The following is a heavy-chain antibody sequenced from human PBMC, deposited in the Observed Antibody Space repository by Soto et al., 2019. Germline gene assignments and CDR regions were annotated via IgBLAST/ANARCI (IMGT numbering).Heavy chain of an antibody. CDR3: AKGFWSLRFLEWSHSGMDV. CDR2: ISWDGETT. Sequence: GGSLRLSCAASGFTFDDYTMHWVRQAPGKGLEWVSLISWDGETTYYTDSVKGRFTISRDNSKNSLYLQMNSLRTEDTALYYCAKGFWSLRFLEWSHSGMDVWGHGTTVTVSS. D-gene: IGHD3-3*01. V-gene: IGHV3-43*01. CDR1: GFTFDDYT. J-gene: IGHJ6*02.